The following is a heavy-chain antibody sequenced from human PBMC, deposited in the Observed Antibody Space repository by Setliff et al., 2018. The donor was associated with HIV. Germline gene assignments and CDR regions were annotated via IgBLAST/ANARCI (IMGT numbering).Heavy chain of an antibody. CDR3: ARRVLQDSTITSSNWFDS. CDR1: GDSISSYS. J-gene: IGHJ5*01. D-gene: IGHD2-2*01. CDR2: VYASGET. Sequence: SETLSLTCTVSGDSISSYSWNWIRQPPGKGLEWIGYVYASGETNYNPSLKSRVTMSTDTSRNQFFLNLNYATAADTAVYFCARRVLQDSTITSSNWFDSWGQGTLVTVSS. V-gene: IGHV4-4*09.